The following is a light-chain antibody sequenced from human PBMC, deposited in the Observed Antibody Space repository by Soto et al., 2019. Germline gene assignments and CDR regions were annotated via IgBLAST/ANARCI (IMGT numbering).Light chain of an antibody. Sequence: EIVLTQSPATLSLCPGERATLSCRASQSVSSNLAWYQQKPGQAPRLLIYDASTRATGIPARFSGSGSGTDFTLTISILEPEDFAVYCCQERGNLPLTFGQGGRLEI. V-gene: IGKV3-11*01. CDR3: QERGNLPLT. CDR2: DAS. J-gene: IGKJ5*01. CDR1: QSVSSN.